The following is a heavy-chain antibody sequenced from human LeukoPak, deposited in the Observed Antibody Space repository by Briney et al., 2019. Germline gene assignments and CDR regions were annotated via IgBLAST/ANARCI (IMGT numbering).Heavy chain of an antibody. D-gene: IGHD6-13*01. Sequence: GESLKISCKGSGYSFTSYWIGWVRQVPGKGLEWMGIIYPGDSDTRYSPSFQGQVTISADKSISTAYLQRSSLKASDTAMYYCARHPIAAAGTNWFDPWGQGTLVTVSS. V-gene: IGHV5-51*01. CDR2: IYPGDSDT. CDR1: GYSFTSYW. CDR3: ARHPIAAAGTNWFDP. J-gene: IGHJ5*02.